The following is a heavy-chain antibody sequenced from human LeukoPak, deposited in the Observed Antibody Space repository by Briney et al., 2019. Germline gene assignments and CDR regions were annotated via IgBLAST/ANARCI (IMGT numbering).Heavy chain of an antibody. J-gene: IGHJ3*02. Sequence: GGSLRLSCAASGFTFSSYAMSWVRQAPGKGLEWVSAISGSGGSTYYADSVKGRFTISRDNSKNTLYLQMNSLRAEDTAVYYCASGVTMRMTTVTTGAFDIWGQGTMVTVSS. CDR3: ASGVTMRMTTVTTGAFDI. CDR1: GFTFSSYA. V-gene: IGHV3-23*01. CDR2: ISGSGGST. D-gene: IGHD4-17*01.